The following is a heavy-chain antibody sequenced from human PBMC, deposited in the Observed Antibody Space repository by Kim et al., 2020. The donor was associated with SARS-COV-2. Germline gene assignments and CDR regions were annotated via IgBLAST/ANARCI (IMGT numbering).Heavy chain of an antibody. CDR3: ATKSSGWLLY. CDR2: T. D-gene: IGHD6-19*01. V-gene: IGHV3-74*01. J-gene: IGHJ4*02. Sequence: TSYADSVKGRFTISRDNAKNTLYLQMNSLRAEDTALYYCATKSSGWLLYWGQGTLVTVSS.